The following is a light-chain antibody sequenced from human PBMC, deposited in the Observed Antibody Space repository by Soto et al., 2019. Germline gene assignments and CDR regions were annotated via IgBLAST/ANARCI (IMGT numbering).Light chain of an antibody. CDR3: QQSSEIPYT. V-gene: IGKV1-39*01. CDR2: AAS. Sequence: DIQLTQSPSSLSASVGDRITITCRASQDIGSLLNWYQQNLGTAPKLLIYAASNLHDGVPSRISGSGSGTEFTRTISSLQPEDFATYYCQQSSEIPYTFGQGTKGEI. J-gene: IGKJ2*01. CDR1: QDIGSL.